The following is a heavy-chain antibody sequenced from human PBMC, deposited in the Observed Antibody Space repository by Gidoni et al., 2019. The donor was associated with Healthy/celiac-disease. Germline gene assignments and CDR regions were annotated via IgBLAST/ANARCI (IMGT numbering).Heavy chain of an antibody. CDR2: IYYSGST. V-gene: IGHV4-59*01. CDR3: ATGSVGYSYGFYFDY. CDR1: GGSISSYY. Sequence: QVQLQESGPGLVKPSETLSLTCPVSGGSISSYYWSWIRQPPGKGLEWIGYIYYSGSTNYNPSLKSRVTISVDTSKNQFSLKLSSVTAADTAVYYCATGSVGYSYGFYFDYWGQGTLVTVSS. J-gene: IGHJ4*02. D-gene: IGHD5-18*01.